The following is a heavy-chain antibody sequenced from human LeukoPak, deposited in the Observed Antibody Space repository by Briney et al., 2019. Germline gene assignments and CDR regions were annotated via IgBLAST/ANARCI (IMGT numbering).Heavy chain of an antibody. Sequence: QPGRSLRLSCAASGFTFSSYGMHWVRQAPGKGQEWVAVISYDGSNKYYADSVKGRFTISRDNSKNTLYLQMNSLRAEDTAVYYCAKVSLLWFGELLYFDYWGQGTLVTVSS. V-gene: IGHV3-30*18. J-gene: IGHJ4*02. CDR2: ISYDGSNK. CDR3: AKVSLLWFGELLYFDY. D-gene: IGHD3-10*01. CDR1: GFTFSSYG.